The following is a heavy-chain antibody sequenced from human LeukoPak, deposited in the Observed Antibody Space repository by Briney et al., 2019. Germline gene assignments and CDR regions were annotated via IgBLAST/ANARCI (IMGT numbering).Heavy chain of an antibody. J-gene: IGHJ5*02. CDR1: GGSFSGYY. Sequence: SETLSLTCAVYGGSFSGYYWSWIRQPLGKGLEWIGEINHSGSTNYNPSLKSRVTISVDTSKNQFSLKLSSVTAADTAVYYCARFWYYDFWSGYSNWFDPWGQGTLVTVSS. D-gene: IGHD3-3*01. CDR3: ARFWYYDFWSGYSNWFDP. V-gene: IGHV4-34*01. CDR2: INHSGST.